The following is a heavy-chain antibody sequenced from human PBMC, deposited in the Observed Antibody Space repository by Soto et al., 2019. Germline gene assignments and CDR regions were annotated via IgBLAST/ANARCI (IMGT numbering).Heavy chain of an antibody. CDR2: INPSGGST. D-gene: IGHD6-19*01. CDR1: GYTFSDYG. V-gene: IGHV1-46*01. Sequence: ASVKVSCKTSGYTFSDYGISWVRQAPGQGLEWMGIINPSGGSTSYAQKFQGRVTMTRDTSTSTVYMELSSLRSEDTAVYYCARGMTVAGNYYYGMDVWGQGTTVTVSS. J-gene: IGHJ6*02. CDR3: ARGMTVAGNYYYGMDV.